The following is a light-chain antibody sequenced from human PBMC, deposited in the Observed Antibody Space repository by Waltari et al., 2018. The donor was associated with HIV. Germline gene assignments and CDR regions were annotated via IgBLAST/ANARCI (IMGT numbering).Light chain of an antibody. CDR3: QSYDSGSSGSV. Sequence: QSLLTPPPSVSGAPGPRVTISCTGSSSNIGAGYAVHWSHQVPGTAPKLVIYANNNRASGVPDRFSGSKFGPSASLAITGLQAEDEGTYYCQSYDSGSSGSVFGGGTKLTVL. CDR2: ANN. J-gene: IGLJ2*01. V-gene: IGLV1-40*01. CDR1: SSNIGAGYA.